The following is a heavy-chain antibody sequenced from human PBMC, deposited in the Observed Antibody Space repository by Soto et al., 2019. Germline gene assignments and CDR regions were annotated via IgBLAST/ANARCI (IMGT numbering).Heavy chain of an antibody. V-gene: IGHV3-15*01. Sequence: GGSLRLSCAASGFTVSSNYMSWVRQAPGRGLEWVGRIKSKTDGGTTDYAAPVKGRFTISRDDSKNTLYLQMNSLKTEDTAVYYCTTLGYCSSTSCYTFDYWGQGTLVTVSS. D-gene: IGHD2-2*02. CDR1: GFTVSSNY. J-gene: IGHJ4*02. CDR2: IKSKTDGGTT. CDR3: TTLGYCSSTSCYTFDY.